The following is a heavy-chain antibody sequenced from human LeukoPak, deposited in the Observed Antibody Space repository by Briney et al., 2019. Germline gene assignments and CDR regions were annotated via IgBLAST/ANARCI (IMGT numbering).Heavy chain of an antibody. D-gene: IGHD6-13*01. CDR3: ARAGSWLGSSAFGI. CDR2: IYYSGST. Sequence: SETLSLTCTVSGGSISSYYWSWIRQPPGKGLEWIGYIYYSGSTNYNPSLKSRVTISVDTSKNQFSLKLSSVTAADTAVYYCARAGSWLGSSAFGIWGQGTMVTVSS. J-gene: IGHJ3*02. V-gene: IGHV4-59*01. CDR1: GGSISSYY.